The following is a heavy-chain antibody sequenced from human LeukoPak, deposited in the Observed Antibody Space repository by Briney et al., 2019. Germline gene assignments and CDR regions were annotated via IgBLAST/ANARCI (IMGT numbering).Heavy chain of an antibody. CDR2: IYYSGST. J-gene: IGHJ6*02. D-gene: IGHD2-2*01. Sequence: SETLSLTCTVSGGSISSYYWSWIRQPPGKGLEWIGYIYYSGSTNYNPSLKSRVTLSVDTSKNQFSLKLSSVTAADTAVYYCARGRTYCSSTSCQAYGMDVWGQGTTVTVSS. V-gene: IGHV4-59*01. CDR3: ARGRTYCSSTSCQAYGMDV. CDR1: GGSISSYY.